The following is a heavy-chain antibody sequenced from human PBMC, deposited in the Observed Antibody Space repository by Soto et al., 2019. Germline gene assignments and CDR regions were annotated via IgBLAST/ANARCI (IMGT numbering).Heavy chain of an antibody. V-gene: IGHV4-39*01. CDR2: IYYSGST. CDR1: GGSISSSSYY. J-gene: IGHJ5*02. Sequence: QLQLQESGPGLVKPSETLSLTCTVSGGSISSSSYYWGWIRQPPGKGLEWIGSIYYSGSTYYNPSLKSRVTISVDTSKNQFSLKLSSVTAADTAVYYCARSNQGGIAVAGMSNWFDPWGQGTLVTVSS. D-gene: IGHD6-19*01. CDR3: ARSNQGGIAVAGMSNWFDP.